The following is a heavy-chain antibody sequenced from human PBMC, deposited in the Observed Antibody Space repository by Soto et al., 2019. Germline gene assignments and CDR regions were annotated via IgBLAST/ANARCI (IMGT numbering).Heavy chain of an antibody. CDR2: ISGSGGST. J-gene: IGHJ2*01. CDR1: GFTFSSYA. D-gene: IGHD6-13*01. V-gene: IGHV3-23*01. Sequence: GGSLRLSCAASGFTFSSYAMSWVRQAPGKGLEWVSAISGSGGSTYYADSVKGRFTISRDNSKNTLYLQMNSLRAEDTAVYYCAKDALSDGSSVRYFDLWGRGTLVTVSS. CDR3: AKDALSDGSSVRYFDL.